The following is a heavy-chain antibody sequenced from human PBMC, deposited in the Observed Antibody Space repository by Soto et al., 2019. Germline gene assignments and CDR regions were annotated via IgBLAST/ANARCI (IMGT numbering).Heavy chain of an antibody. V-gene: IGHV3-11*01. CDR2: ISSSGSTI. D-gene: IGHD3-10*01. CDR3: AKDLRPGLVVPTKSGFDP. Sequence: GGSLRLSCAASGFTFSDYYMSWIRQAPGKGLEWVSYISSSGSTIDFADSVKGRFSISRDNSKNSLYLQMNNLRAEDAAVYFCAKDLRPGLVVPTKSGFDPWGQGTRVTVSS. CDR1: GFTFSDYY. J-gene: IGHJ5*02.